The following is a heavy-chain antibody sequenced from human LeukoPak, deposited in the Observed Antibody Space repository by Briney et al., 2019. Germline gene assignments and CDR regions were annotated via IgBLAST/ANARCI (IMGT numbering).Heavy chain of an antibody. D-gene: IGHD2-21*01. J-gene: IGHJ6*04. Sequence: GGSLRLSCAASGFTFSSYWMHWFRQAPGKGLVWVSRINSDGSSTSYADSVKGRFTISRDNAKNTLYLQMNSLRAEDTAVYYCARVLWPYYYYYGMDVWGKGTTVTVSS. CDR2: INSDGSST. CDR1: GFTFSSYW. V-gene: IGHV3-74*01. CDR3: ARVLWPYYYYYGMDV.